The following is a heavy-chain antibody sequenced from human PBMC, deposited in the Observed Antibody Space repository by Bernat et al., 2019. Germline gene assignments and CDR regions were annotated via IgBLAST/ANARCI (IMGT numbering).Heavy chain of an antibody. D-gene: IGHD3-10*01. J-gene: IGHJ5*02. CDR2: IYYSGST. CDR1: GGSISSSSYY. Sequence: QLQLQESGPGLVKPSETLSLTCTVSGGSISSSSYYWGWIRQPPGKGLEWIGSIYYSGSTYYNPSLKSRVTISVDTSKNQFSLKLSSVTAADTAVYYWARHSSTTYYYGSGSYYNNWFDPWGQGTLVTVSS. V-gene: IGHV4-39*01. CDR3: ARHSSTTYYYGSGSYYNNWFDP.